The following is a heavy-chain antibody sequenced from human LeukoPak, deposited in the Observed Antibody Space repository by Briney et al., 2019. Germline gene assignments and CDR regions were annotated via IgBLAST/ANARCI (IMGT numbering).Heavy chain of an antibody. CDR2: ISGSGGST. Sequence: PGGYLRLSCAASGFTFSSYAMSWVRQAPGKGLEWVSAISGSGGSTYYADSVKGRFTISRDNSKNTLYLQMNSLRAEDTAVYYCAKGGSGGSGSPRLFLYFDYWGQGTLVTVSS. CDR1: GFTFSSYA. CDR3: AKGGSGGSGSPRLFLYFDY. J-gene: IGHJ4*02. V-gene: IGHV3-23*01. D-gene: IGHD3-10*01.